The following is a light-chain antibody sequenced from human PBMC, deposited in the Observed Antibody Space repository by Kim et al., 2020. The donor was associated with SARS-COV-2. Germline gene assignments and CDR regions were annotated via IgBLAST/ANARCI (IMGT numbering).Light chain of an antibody. CDR3: QQSYITPFT. J-gene: IGKJ3*01. CDR1: QSISSH. V-gene: IGKV1-39*01. Sequence: ASVGDRVTITCRTSQSISSHLDWYHQKPGRAPKLLIYAASTLQGGVPSRFSGSGSETDFTLTISSLQPEDFGTYFCQQSYITPFTFGPGTKVDIK. CDR2: AAS.